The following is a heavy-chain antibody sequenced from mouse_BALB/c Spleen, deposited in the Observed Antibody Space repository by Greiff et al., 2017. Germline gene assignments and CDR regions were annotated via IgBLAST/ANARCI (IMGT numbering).Heavy chain of an antibody. CDR2: IAPGSGST. Sequence: DLVKPGASVKLSCKASGYTFTSYWINWIKQRPGQGLEWIGRIAPGSGSTYYNEMFKGKATLTVDTSSSTAYIQLSSLSSEDSAVYFCARSPLYDYDGAWFAYWGQGTPGTGSA. V-gene: IGHV1S41*01. CDR1: GYTFTSYW. CDR3: ARSPLYDYDGAWFAY. J-gene: IGHJ3*01. D-gene: IGHD2-4*01.